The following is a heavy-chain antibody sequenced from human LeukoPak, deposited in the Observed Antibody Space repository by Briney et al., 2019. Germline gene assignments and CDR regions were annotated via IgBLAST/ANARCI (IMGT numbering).Heavy chain of an antibody. Sequence: AGGSLRLSCAASGFTFSSHAMSWVRQAPGKGLEWVSAISGSGGSTYYADSVKGRFTISRDNSKNTLYLQMNSLRAEDTAVYYCAKDRGEGGYYFRGQGTLVTVSS. V-gene: IGHV3-23*01. CDR2: ISGSGGST. CDR1: GFTFSSHA. CDR3: AKDRGEGGYYF. D-gene: IGHD3-22*01. J-gene: IGHJ4*02.